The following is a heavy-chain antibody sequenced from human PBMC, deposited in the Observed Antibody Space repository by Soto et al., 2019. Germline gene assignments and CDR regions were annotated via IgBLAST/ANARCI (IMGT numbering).Heavy chain of an antibody. CDR2: INPNSGGT. J-gene: IGHJ4*02. Sequence: ASVKVSCKASGYTFTGYYMHWVRQAPGQGLEWMGWINPNSGGTNYAQKFQGRVTMTRDTSISTAYMELSRLRSDDTAVYYCARSKARIQLWYYFDYWGQGTLVTVSS. CDR1: GYTFTGYY. V-gene: IGHV1-2*02. CDR3: ARSKARIQLWYYFDY. D-gene: IGHD5-18*01.